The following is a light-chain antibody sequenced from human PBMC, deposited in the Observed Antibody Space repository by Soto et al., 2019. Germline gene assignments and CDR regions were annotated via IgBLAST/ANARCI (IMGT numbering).Light chain of an antibody. CDR3: AAWDDSLNGHV. Sequence: QSVLTQPPSASGTPGQRVTISCSGSSSNIGSNTVNWYQQLPGTAPKLLIYSNNQRPSGVPDRFSGSKSGTSASLAFSGLQSEDEADYYCAAWDDSLNGHVFGTGTKVTVL. J-gene: IGLJ1*01. CDR1: SSNIGSNT. CDR2: SNN. V-gene: IGLV1-44*01.